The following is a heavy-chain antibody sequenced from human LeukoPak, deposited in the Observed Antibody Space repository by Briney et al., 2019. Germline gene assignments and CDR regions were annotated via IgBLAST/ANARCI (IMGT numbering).Heavy chain of an antibody. CDR3: ARGHAQNGYGERPYYYYGMDV. J-gene: IGHJ6*02. CDR2: INHSGST. V-gene: IGHV4-34*01. Sequence: PSETLSLTCAVYGGSFSGYYWSWIRQPPGKGLEWIGEINHSGSTNYNPSLKSRVTISVDTSKNQFSLKLSSVTAADTAVYYCARGHAQNGYGERPYYYYGMDVWGQGTTVTVSS. D-gene: IGHD4-17*01. CDR1: GGSFSGYY.